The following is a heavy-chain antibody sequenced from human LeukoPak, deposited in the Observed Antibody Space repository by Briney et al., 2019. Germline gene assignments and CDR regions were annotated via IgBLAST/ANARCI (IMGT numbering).Heavy chain of an antibody. CDR3: AKDVYCSSTSCTEYFQH. Sequence: GGSLRLSCAASGFTFSSYAMSWVRQAPGKGLEWVSAISGSGGSTYYADSVKGRFTISRDNSKNTLYLQMNSLRAEDTAVYYCAKDVYCSSTSCTEYFQHWGQGTLVTVSS. CDR1: GFTFSSYA. V-gene: IGHV3-23*01. J-gene: IGHJ1*01. CDR2: ISGSGGST. D-gene: IGHD2-2*01.